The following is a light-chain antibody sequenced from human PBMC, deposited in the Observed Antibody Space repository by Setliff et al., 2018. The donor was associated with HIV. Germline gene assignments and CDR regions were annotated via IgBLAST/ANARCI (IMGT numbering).Light chain of an antibody. CDR1: SSDIGTYNY. V-gene: IGLV2-11*01. J-gene: IGLJ3*02. CDR3: CSYAGSNTLRV. Sequence: QSALTQPRSVSGSPGQSVTFSCSGSSSDIGTYNYVSWFQQHPGKAPKLMIYEVTKRPSGVSDRFSGSNSGNTASLTISGLQAEDEAEYYCCSYAGSNTLRVFGGGTKVTVL. CDR2: EVT.